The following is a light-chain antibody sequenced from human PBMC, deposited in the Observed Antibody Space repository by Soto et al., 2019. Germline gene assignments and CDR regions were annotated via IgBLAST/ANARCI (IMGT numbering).Light chain of an antibody. CDR3: QQYDKWPTWT. J-gene: IGKJ1*01. CDR1: QSVSSN. V-gene: IGKV3D-15*01. Sequence: IVMTQSPATLSVSPGERATLSCRASQSVSSNLAWYQQKPGQAPRLLIYDASARATGIPARFSGSGSGTDFTLTISRLEPEDFAVYYCQQYDKWPTWTFGQGTKVDIK. CDR2: DAS.